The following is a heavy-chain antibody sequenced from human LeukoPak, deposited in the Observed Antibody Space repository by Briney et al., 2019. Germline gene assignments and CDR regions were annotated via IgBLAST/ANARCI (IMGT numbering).Heavy chain of an antibody. V-gene: IGHV7-4-1*02. CDR3: ARDPMGYCSSTSCYPSAFDI. CDR2: INTNTGNP. D-gene: IGHD2-2*01. Sequence: ASVKVSCKASGYTFTNYAMNWVRQAPGQGLEWMGWINTNTGNPTYAQDFTGRFVFSLDTPVSTAYLQISSLKADDTAVYYCARDPMGYCSSTSCYPSAFDIWGQGTMVTVSS. J-gene: IGHJ3*02. CDR1: GYTFTNYA.